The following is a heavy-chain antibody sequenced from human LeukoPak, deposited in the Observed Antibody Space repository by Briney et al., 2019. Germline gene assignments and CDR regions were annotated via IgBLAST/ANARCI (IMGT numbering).Heavy chain of an antibody. CDR3: ARHEYSGSYYGLSWFDP. D-gene: IGHD1-26*01. CDR2: IYYSGST. Sequence: KPSETLSLTSTVSGGSISSGGYYWGWIRQPPGKGLEWIASIYYSGSTYYNPSLKSRVTISVDTSKNQLSLKLSSLTAADTAVYYCARHEYSGSYYGLSWFDPWGQGTLVTVSS. CDR1: GGSISSGGYY. V-gene: IGHV4-39*01. J-gene: IGHJ5*02.